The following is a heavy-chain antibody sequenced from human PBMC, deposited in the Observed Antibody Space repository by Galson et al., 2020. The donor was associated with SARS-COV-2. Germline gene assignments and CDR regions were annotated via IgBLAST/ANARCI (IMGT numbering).Heavy chain of an antibody. CDR1: EFTFSNYW. Sequence: GGSLRLSCVASEFTFSNYWMSWVRQAQGKGLEWVANIRQDGPEKHYVDTVKGRFTISRDNAKNSLFLEMINLRAEDTAVYYCARLLDYWPWHFDLWGRGTLVTVSS. D-gene: IGHD2-15*01. J-gene: IGHJ2*01. V-gene: IGHV3-7*05. CDR3: ARLLDYWPWHFDL. CDR2: IRQDGPEK.